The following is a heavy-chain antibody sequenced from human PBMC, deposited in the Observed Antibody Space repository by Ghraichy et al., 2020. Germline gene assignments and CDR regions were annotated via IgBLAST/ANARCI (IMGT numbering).Heavy chain of an antibody. J-gene: IGHJ4*02. CDR1: GFTFSSYA. Sequence: GGSLRLSCAASGFTFSSYAMSWVRQAPGKGLEWVSAISGGGGSTYHADAVKGRFTISRDNSKNTLYLQMNSLRAEDTAVYYCAKARTYTGRSVDYWGQGTLVTVSS. V-gene: IGHV3-23*01. CDR2: ISGGGGST. D-gene: IGHD1-14*01. CDR3: AKARTYTGRSVDY.